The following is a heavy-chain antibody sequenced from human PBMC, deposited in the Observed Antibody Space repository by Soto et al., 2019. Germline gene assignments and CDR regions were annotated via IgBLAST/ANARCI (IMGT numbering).Heavy chain of an antibody. V-gene: IGHV1-69*01. D-gene: IGHD3-22*01. CDR2: IIPIFGTA. Sequence: QVQLVQSGAEVRKPGSSVRVSCKASGGSFNRHTISWVRQAPGQGLEWMGGIIPIFGTANHAQKFQGRVTIIADESTCTVHMELRSLRSDDTGIYYCASGCGYDRTDYYYAYWGQGTLVIVSS. CDR3: ASGCGYDRTDYYYAY. CDR1: GGSFNRHT. J-gene: IGHJ4*02.